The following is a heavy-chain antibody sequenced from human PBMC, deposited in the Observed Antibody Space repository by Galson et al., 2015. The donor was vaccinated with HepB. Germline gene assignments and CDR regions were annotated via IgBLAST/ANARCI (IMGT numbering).Heavy chain of an antibody. D-gene: IGHD3-3*01. CDR2: MNPNSGNT. CDR1: GYTFTSYD. CDR3: ARGGLNYDFWSGDPAAPDAFDI. Sequence: SVKVSCKASGYTFTSYDINWVRQATGQGLEWMGWMNPNSGNTGYAQKFQGRVTMTRNTSISTAYMELSSLRSEDTAVYYCARGGLNYDFWSGDPAAPDAFDIWGQGTMVTVSS. V-gene: IGHV1-8*01. J-gene: IGHJ3*02.